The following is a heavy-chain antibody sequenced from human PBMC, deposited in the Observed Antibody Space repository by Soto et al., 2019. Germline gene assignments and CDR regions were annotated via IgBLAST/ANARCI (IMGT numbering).Heavy chain of an antibody. V-gene: IGHV4-31*03. J-gene: IGHJ1*01. CDR2: IYYNGAT. CDR1: GGSINTAGHY. CDR3: ARNGQVVSRWYNPEFQD. D-gene: IGHD1-1*01. Sequence: QVLLQESGPGLVKPSQTLSLTCTVSGGSINTAGHYWSWIRQLPGKGLEWMGYIYYNGATNYKPSLKTRLAISRDTGKNQFSLILTSVTAADTAMYFCARNGQVVSRWYNPEFQDWGQGTLVSVSS.